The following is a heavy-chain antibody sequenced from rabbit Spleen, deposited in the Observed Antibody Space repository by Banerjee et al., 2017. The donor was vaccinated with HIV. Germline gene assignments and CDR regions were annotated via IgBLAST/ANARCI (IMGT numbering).Heavy chain of an antibody. CDR3: ARRNIGNYGNYAGAFNL. Sequence: QSLEESGGGLVKPEGSLTLTCKASGFDLSGYQYICWVRQAPGKGLEWIGCIRGSGDTIYYANWAKGRFTISKTSSTMVTLQMTSLTVADTATYFCARRNIGNYGNYAGAFNLWGPGTLVTVS. CDR2: IRGSGDTI. V-gene: IGHV1S40*01. CDR1: GFDLSGYQY. J-gene: IGHJ4*01. D-gene: IGHD4-2*01.